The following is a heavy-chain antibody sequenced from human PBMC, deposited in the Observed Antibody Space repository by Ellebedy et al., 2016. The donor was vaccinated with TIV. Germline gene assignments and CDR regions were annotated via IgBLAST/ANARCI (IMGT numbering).Heavy chain of an antibody. J-gene: IGHJ4*02. CDR1: GYILSDDY. Sequence: ASVKVSCKASGYILSDDYVHWVRQAPGQGLEWMGCIDPRSGGTEYEPKFRGRVTMTSDSFLSTVYMQLTRLGSDDTAVYYCARMSGSPRGYWGQGTLVTVSS. D-gene: IGHD3-10*01. CDR3: ARMSGSPRGY. V-gene: IGHV1-2*02. CDR2: IDPRSGGT.